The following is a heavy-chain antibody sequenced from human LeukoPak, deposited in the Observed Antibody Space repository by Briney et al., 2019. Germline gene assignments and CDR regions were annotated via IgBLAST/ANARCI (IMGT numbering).Heavy chain of an antibody. CDR2: INHSGST. V-gene: IGHV4-34*01. J-gene: IGHJ4*02. CDR1: GGSFSGYY. D-gene: IGHD1-26*01. CDR3: ATGIVGATPDY. Sequence: SETLSLTCAVYGGSFSGYYWSWIRQPPGKGLEWIGEINHSGSTNYNPSLKSRVTISVDTSKNQSSLKLSSVTAADTAVYYCATGIVGATPDYWGQGTLVTVSS.